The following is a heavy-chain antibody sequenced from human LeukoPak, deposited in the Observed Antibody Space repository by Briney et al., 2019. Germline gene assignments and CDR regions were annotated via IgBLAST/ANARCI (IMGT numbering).Heavy chain of an antibody. Sequence: SETLSLTCTVSGYSISSGYYWGWIRQPPGKGLEWIGSIYHSGSTYYNPSLKSRVTISVDTSKNQFSLKLSSVTAADTAVYYCARGWYSSGWYTLDSWGQGALVTVSS. V-gene: IGHV4-38-2*02. D-gene: IGHD6-19*01. CDR2: IYHSGST. CDR1: GYSISSGYY. J-gene: IGHJ4*02. CDR3: ARGWYSSGWYTLDS.